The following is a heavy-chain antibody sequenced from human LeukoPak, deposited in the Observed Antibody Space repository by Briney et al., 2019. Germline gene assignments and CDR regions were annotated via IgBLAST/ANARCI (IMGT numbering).Heavy chain of an antibody. J-gene: IGHJ4*02. CDR1: GGSITSSNFY. CDR2: IYYSGST. V-gene: IGHV4-39*01. D-gene: IGHD3-16*01. Sequence: SETLSLTCTVSGGSITSSNFYWGWIRQPPGKGLEWIGSIYYSGSTYCNPSLKSRVTMSVDTSKNQFSLKLSSVTAADTAVYYCASSRGSYFDYWGQGTLVTVSS. CDR3: ASSRGSYFDY.